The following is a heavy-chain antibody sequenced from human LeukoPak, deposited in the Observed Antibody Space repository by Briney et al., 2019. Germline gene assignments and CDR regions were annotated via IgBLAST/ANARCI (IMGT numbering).Heavy chain of an antibody. CDR1: GFTFSNYG. CDR3: AKDDYSKGY. J-gene: IGHJ4*02. Sequence: GRSLRLSCAASGFTFSNYGIHWVRRAPGKGLEWVALISYDGSNKYYADSVKGRFTISRDNSKNTLYLQMNSLRAEDTAMYYCAKDDYSKGYWGQGTLVTVSS. V-gene: IGHV3-30*18. D-gene: IGHD4-11*01. CDR2: ISYDGSNK.